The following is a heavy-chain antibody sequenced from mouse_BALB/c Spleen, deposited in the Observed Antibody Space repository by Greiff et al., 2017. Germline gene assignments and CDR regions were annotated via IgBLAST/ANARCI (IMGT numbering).Heavy chain of an antibody. Sequence: QVQLQQSGPEVVRPGLSLTISCKGSGYSFTDYAMHWVKQSHAKSLEWIGVISTYNGNTNYNQKFTGKATMTVDKSSSTTYMELARLTSEDSAIYYCANPHYYDSSYNCAMDYWGQGTSVTVSS. CDR3: ANPHYYDSSYNCAMDY. D-gene: IGHD1-1*01. J-gene: IGHJ4*01. CDR1: GYSFTDYA. V-gene: IGHV1-67*01. CDR2: ISTYNGNT.